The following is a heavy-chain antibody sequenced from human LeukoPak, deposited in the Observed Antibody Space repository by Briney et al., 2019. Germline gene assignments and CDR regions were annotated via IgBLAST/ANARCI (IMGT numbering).Heavy chain of an antibody. J-gene: IGHJ6*02. V-gene: IGHV4-39*07. CDR1: GGSISSSSYY. CDR3: ARVDVLRYFERDYYYYYGMDV. Sequence: ASETLSLTCTVSGGSISSSSYYWGWIRQPPGKGLEWIGSIYYSGSTYYNPSLKSRVTISVDTSKNQFSLKLSSVTAADTAVYYCARVDVLRYFERDYYYYYGMDVWGQGTTVTVSS. CDR2: IYYSGST. D-gene: IGHD3-9*01.